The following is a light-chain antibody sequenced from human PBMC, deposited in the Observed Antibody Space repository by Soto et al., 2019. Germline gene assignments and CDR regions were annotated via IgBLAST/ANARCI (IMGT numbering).Light chain of an antibody. CDR3: QQRSNWPPT. J-gene: IGKJ5*01. V-gene: IGKV3-11*01. CDR2: DAS. CDR1: RSVRSS. Sequence: EMDFTQSPATPSVSPVERATLSCLASRSVRSSLAWYQQKPGEAPRLLIYDASNRATGIPARFSGSGSGTDFTLTISSLEPEDFAVYYCQQRSNWPPTFGQGTRLEI.